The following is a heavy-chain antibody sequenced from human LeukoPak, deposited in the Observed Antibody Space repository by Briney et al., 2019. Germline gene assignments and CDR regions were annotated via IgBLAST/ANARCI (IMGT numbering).Heavy chain of an antibody. V-gene: IGHV4-31*03. Sequence: SQTLSLTCTVSGGSLRGGTYYWSWIRQLPGTGLEWIGYIYYSGSTYYNPSLKSRVIISVDTSKNQFSLKLTSVTAADTAVYYCARAADYYDPFDIWGQGTMVIVSS. D-gene: IGHD1-26*01. CDR1: GGSLRGGTYY. J-gene: IGHJ3*02. CDR2: IYYSGST. CDR3: ARAADYYDPFDI.